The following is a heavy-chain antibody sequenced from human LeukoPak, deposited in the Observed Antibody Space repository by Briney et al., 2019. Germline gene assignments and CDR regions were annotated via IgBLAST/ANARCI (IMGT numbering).Heavy chain of an antibody. Sequence: SVKVSCKASGGTFSSYAISWVRQAPGQGLEWMGRIIPILGIANYAQKFQGRVTITADKSTSTAYMELSSLRSEDTAVYYCARGPANYGSGSYRDYWGQGTLVTVSS. CDR2: IIPILGIA. J-gene: IGHJ4*02. V-gene: IGHV1-69*04. CDR3: ARGPANYGSGSYRDY. CDR1: GGTFSSYA. D-gene: IGHD3-10*01.